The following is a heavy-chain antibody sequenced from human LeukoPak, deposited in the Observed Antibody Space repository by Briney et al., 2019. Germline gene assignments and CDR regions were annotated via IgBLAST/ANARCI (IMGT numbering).Heavy chain of an antibody. CDR3: ARDSVFGPLDY. V-gene: IGHV4-34*09. D-gene: IGHD3/OR15-3a*01. CDR2: INHSGST. Sequence: PSETLSLTCAVYGGSFSGYYWSWIRQPPGKGLEWIGEINHSGSTNYNPSLKSRVTISVDTSKNQFSLKLSSVTAADTAVYYCARDSVFGPLDYWGQGTLVTVSS. J-gene: IGHJ4*02. CDR1: GGSFSGYY.